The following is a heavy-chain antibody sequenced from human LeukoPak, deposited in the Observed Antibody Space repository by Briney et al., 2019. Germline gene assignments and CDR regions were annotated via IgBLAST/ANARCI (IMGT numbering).Heavy chain of an antibody. Sequence: ASVKVSCKASGYTFTNYDIYWVRQATGQGLEWMGWRNPNSGRTGFAQKFQGRLTMTADTFISTAYMELSSLTSDDTAVYYCARGPVSTHGMDVWGQGTTVTVSS. J-gene: IGHJ6*02. CDR2: RNPNSGRT. CDR1: GYTFTNYD. V-gene: IGHV1-8*01. D-gene: IGHD6-13*01. CDR3: ARGPVSTHGMDV.